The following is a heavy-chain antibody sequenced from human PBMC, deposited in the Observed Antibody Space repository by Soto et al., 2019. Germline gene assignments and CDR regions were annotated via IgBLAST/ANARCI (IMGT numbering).Heavy chain of an antibody. D-gene: IGHD5-12*01. CDR2: IYYPGST. J-gene: IGHJ6*02. CDR1: GGSINSGGYY. Sequence: QVQLQESGPGLVKPSQTLSLTCTVSGGSINSGGYYWNWIRQHPGRGLEWMGYIYYPGSTYYTPSLKSRITFSIDTSRNQFSLKVNSVTAADTAVYYCARATPSVATLGYGMDVWGQGTTVVASS. CDR3: ARATPSVATLGYGMDV. V-gene: IGHV4-31*03.